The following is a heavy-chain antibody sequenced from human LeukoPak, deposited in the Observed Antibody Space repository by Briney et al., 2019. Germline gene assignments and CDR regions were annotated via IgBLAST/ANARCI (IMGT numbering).Heavy chain of an antibody. V-gene: IGHV3-23*01. D-gene: IGHD1-26*01. CDR2: ISGSGTNT. CDR1: GFPFRSYA. Sequence: GGSLRLPCAASGFPFRSYAMTWVRQAPGKGLEWVSGISGSGTNTYYADSVKGRFTNSRDNSNNTLYLQMNSVRAGDTAVYYCAKGRSGSYEEFDYWGQGTLVTVSS. CDR3: AKGRSGSYEEFDY. J-gene: IGHJ4*02.